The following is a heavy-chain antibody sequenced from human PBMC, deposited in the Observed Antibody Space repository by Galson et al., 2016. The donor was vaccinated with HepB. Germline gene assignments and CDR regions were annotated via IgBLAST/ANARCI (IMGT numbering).Heavy chain of an antibody. CDR2: TSAYNGNT. J-gene: IGHJ4*02. CDR3: ARDPGNGYYGSGSEFDH. V-gene: IGHV1-18*04. D-gene: IGHD3-10*01. CDR1: GYTFTSYG. Sequence: LVKVSCKASGYTFTSYGISRVRHAPGQGLEWMGWTSAYNGNTNYAQKRQGRVTMTTDTSTSTAYMDLRSLGSDDTAVYYCARDPGNGYYGSGSEFDHWGQGTLVTVS.